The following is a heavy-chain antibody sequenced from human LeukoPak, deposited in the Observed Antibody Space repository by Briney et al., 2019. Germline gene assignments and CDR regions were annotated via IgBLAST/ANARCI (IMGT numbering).Heavy chain of an antibody. CDR1: GFTFSSYA. V-gene: IGHV3-64*01. J-gene: IGHJ3*02. CDR3: AEGPDAFDI. CDR2: ISSNGGST. Sequence: GGSLRLSCAASGFTFSSYAMHWVRQAPGKGLEYVSAISSNGGSTYYANSVKGRFTISRDNSKNTLYLQMNSLRAEDTAVYYCAEGPDAFDIWGQGTMVTVSS.